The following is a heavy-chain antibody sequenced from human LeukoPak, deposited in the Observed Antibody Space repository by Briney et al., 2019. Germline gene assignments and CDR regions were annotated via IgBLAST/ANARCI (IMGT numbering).Heavy chain of an antibody. V-gene: IGHV1-2*02. CDR1: GYTFTSYD. CDR2: INPNSGGT. Sequence: ASVKVSCKASGYTFTSYDINWVRQATGQGLEWMGWINPNSGGTNYAQKFQGRVTMTRDTSISTAYMELSRLRSDDTAVYYCARTTYYYDSSGEIDYWGQGTLVTVSS. J-gene: IGHJ4*02. D-gene: IGHD3-22*01. CDR3: ARTTYYYDSSGEIDY.